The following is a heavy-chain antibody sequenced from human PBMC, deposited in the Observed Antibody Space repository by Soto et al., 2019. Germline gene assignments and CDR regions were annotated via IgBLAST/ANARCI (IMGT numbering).Heavy chain of an antibody. CDR1: GHTSSSYY. CDR2: ISPSGDYT. CDR3: AREPPTTGLLDY. D-gene: IGHD1-1*01. J-gene: IGHJ4*02. V-gene: IGHV1-46*01. Sequence: QVQLVQSGAEVEKPGASVKVSCKASGHTSSSYYMHWVRQAPGQGLEWMGVISPSGDYTSFTQKFQGRVSVTRDTSTNTVYMEFSSLRFEDTAVYYCAREPPTTGLLDYWGQGALVSVSS.